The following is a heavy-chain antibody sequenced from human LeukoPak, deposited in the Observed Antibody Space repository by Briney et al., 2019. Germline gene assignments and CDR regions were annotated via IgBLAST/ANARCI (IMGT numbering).Heavy chain of an antibody. CDR2: ISSSSSSYI. CDR1: GFTFNNYN. V-gene: IGHV3-21*01. CDR3: ARRRERKYMDV. Sequence: GGSLRLSCAASGFTFNNYNMIWVRQAPGKGLEWVSSISSSSSSYIYYADSVKGRFTISRDNARNSLYLQMSSLRAEDTAVYYCARRRERKYMDVWGKGTTVTVSS. J-gene: IGHJ6*03.